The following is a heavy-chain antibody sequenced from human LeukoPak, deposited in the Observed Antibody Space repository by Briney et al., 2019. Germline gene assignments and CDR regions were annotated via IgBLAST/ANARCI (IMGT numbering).Heavy chain of an antibody. CDR3: ARVPRYSGSQNSPDDY. CDR2: IRRDGSET. J-gene: IGHJ4*02. Sequence: GGSLRHSCAASGFTFSNYWMTWVRRAPGKGLEWVANIRRDGSETHYVDSVMGRFTISRDNAKNSLYLQMNSLRAEDTAVYYCARVPRYSGSQNSPDDYWGQGTLVTVSS. CDR1: GFTFSNYW. D-gene: IGHD1-26*01. V-gene: IGHV3-7*01.